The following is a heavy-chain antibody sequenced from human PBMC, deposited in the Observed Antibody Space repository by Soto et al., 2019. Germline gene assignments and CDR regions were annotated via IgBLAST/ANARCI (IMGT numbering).Heavy chain of an antibody. Sequence: EVQLLESGGGLVQPGGSLRLSCAASGFTFSSYAMNWVRQAPGKGLEWVGRIKSKTDGGTTDYAAPVKGRFTISRDDSKNTLYLQMNSLKNEDTAVYYCTTTLGWELLRAVDAFDIWGQGTMVTVSS. J-gene: IGHJ3*02. D-gene: IGHD1-26*01. V-gene: IGHV3-15*07. CDR1: GFTFSSYA. CDR3: TTTLGWELLRAVDAFDI. CDR2: IKSKTDGGTT.